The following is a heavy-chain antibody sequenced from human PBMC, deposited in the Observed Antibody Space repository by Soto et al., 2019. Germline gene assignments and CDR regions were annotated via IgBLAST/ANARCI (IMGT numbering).Heavy chain of an antibody. Sequence: SVKLSCKASGYTFTSYAMHWVRQAPGQRLEWMGWINAGNGNTKYSQKFQGRVTITRDTSASTAYMELSSLRSEDTAVYYCARVWFGELLSDDAFDIWGQGTMVTVSS. CDR3: ARVWFGELLSDDAFDI. CDR1: GYTFTSYA. D-gene: IGHD3-10*01. V-gene: IGHV1-3*01. CDR2: INAGNGNT. J-gene: IGHJ3*02.